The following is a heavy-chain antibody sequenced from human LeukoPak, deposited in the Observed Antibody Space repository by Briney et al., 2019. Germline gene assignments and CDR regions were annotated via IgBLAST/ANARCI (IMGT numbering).Heavy chain of an antibody. Sequence: GGSLRLSCVPSGITFSNSALSWVRQAPGKGLEWVSTITKSGDQTHYADSVRGLFTISRDNSKNTLYLQMNSLRAEDTAVYYCAKDPIISYGMDAWGQGPTAPVSS. V-gene: IGHV3-23*01. CDR1: GITFSNSA. J-gene: IGHJ6*02. CDR2: ITKSGDQT. CDR3: AKDPIISYGMDA.